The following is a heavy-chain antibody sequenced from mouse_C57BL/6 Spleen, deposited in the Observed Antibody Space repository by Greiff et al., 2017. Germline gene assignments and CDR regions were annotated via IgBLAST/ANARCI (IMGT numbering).Heavy chain of an antibody. J-gene: IGHJ2*01. Sequence: EVQGVESGAELVKPGASVKLSCTASGFNIKDYYMHWVKQRTEQGLEWIGRIDPEDGETKYAPKFQGKATITADTSSNTAYLQLSSLTSEDTAVYYCASLYYGSSYADYWGQGTTLTVSS. V-gene: IGHV14-2*01. CDR2: IDPEDGET. CDR1: GFNIKDYY. D-gene: IGHD1-1*01. CDR3: ASLYYGSSYADY.